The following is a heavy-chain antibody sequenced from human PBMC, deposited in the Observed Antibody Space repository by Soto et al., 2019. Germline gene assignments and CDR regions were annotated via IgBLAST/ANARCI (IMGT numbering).Heavy chain of an antibody. CDR1: GGSISSGPYS. D-gene: IGHD2-2*01. J-gene: IGHJ6*02. CDR3: ARLAGYCSGTSCYGYYGMDV. V-gene: IGHV4-39*01. Sequence: PSETLSLTCSVSGGSISSGPYSWGWIRQPPGKGLEWIGTFHYSGRTYYSPSLESRVTISVYTSKNQFSLKVSSVTAADTAVFYCARLAGYCSGTSCYGYYGMDVWGQGTTVT. CDR2: FHYSGRT.